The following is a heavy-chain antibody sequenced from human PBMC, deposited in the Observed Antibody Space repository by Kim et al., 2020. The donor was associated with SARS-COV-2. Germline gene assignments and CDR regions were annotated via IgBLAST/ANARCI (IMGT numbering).Heavy chain of an antibody. CDR3: AKYEAPGAVRCFVP. CDR2: IGGDTINT. D-gene: IGHD2-2*02. V-gene: IGHV3-23*01. J-gene: IGHJ5*02. Sequence: GGSLRLSCAASGFNFNDFAMSWVRQAPGKGLEWVSAIGGDTINTYYADSVNGRFTVSRDNSKNTLYLQMSSLRADDTAVYYCAKYEAPGAVRCFVPWGQGPVVTV. CDR1: GFNFNDFA.